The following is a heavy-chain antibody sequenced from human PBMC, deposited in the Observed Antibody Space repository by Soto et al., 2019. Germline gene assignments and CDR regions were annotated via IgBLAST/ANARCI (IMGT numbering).Heavy chain of an antibody. V-gene: IGHV1-69*12. CDR2: IITIFGTA. CDR1: GGTFSSYA. CDR3: ARDSVFRYYYYGMGG. J-gene: IGHJ6*01. Sequence: QVQLVQSGAEVKKPGSSVKVSCKASGGTFSSYAISWVRQAPGQGLEWMGGIITIFGTANYAQKFQGRVTITAAESTSTACMELGSRSSEDTAVYYWARDSVFRYYYYGMGGWGLGTTVTASS. D-gene: IGHD3-10*01.